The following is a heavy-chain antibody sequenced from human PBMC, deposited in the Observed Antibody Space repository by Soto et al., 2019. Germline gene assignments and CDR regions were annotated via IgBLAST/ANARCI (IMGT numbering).Heavy chain of an antibody. V-gene: IGHV4-59*01. CDR1: GGSISSYF. CDR3: ARELAAVPRAFDY. J-gene: IGHJ4*02. D-gene: IGHD6-13*01. CDR2: VYYTGTT. Sequence: QVQLQESGPGLLKPSETLSLTCTVSGGSISSYFYIWVRQPPGKGLEWIGSVYYTGTTDYNPSLKSRVTISVDTSKTQFSLNLRSVTAADTAVYYCARELAAVPRAFDYWGRGTLVTVSS.